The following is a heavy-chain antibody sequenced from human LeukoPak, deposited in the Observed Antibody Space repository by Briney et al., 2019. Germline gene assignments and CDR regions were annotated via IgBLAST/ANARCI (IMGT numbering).Heavy chain of an antibody. CDR1: GGTFSSYA. Sequence: ASVKVSCKASGGTFSSYAISWVRQAPGQGLEWMGGIIPIFGTANYAQKFQGRVTITADESTSTAYMELSSLRSEDTAVYYCASNEGVVVAEPYNWFDPWGQGTLVTVSS. CDR2: IIPIFGTA. V-gene: IGHV1-69*13. CDR3: ASNEGVVVAEPYNWFDP. J-gene: IGHJ5*02. D-gene: IGHD2-15*01.